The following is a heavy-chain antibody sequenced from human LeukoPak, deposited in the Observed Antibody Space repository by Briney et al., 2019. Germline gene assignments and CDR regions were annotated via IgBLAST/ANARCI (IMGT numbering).Heavy chain of an antibody. CDR2: IYTSGST. CDR3: VRVTIGSGSRVFDY. D-gene: IGHD3-10*01. CDR1: GGSISSGSYY. J-gene: IGHJ4*02. V-gene: IGHV4-61*02. Sequence: PSETLSLTCTVSGGSISSGSYYWSWIWQPAGKGLEWIGRIYTSGSTNYNPSLKSRVTISVDTSKNQFSLKLSSVTAADTAVYYCVRVTIGSGSRVFDYWGQGTLVTVSS.